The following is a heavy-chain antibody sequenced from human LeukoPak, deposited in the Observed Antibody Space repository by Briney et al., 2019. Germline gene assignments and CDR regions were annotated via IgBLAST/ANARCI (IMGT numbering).Heavy chain of an antibody. D-gene: IGHD3-22*01. V-gene: IGHV1-18*01. Sequence: ASVKVSCEASGYTFTTYGLSWVRQAPGQGLEWMGWISVSTGNTRYAQKVQGRVTMTTDPSTSTAYMEVTNLRSDDTAVYYCVRDLGDDKSGVGYFDYWGQGTLVTVSS. J-gene: IGHJ4*02. CDR3: VRDLGDDKSGVGYFDY. CDR1: GYTFTTYG. CDR2: ISVSTGNT.